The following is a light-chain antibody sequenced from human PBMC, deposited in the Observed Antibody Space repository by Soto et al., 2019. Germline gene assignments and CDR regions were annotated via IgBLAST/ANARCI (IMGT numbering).Light chain of an antibody. J-gene: IGKJ1*01. CDR3: QQYNNWRAT. Sequence: EIVMTQSPGTLSVSPGERATLSCRASQSVSSNLAWYQQKPGQAPRLLIYGAFARATGIPARFSGSGSGADFTLTISILQSEDSAVYFCQQYNNWRATFGQGTKVEIK. CDR2: GAF. V-gene: IGKV3-15*01. CDR1: QSVSSN.